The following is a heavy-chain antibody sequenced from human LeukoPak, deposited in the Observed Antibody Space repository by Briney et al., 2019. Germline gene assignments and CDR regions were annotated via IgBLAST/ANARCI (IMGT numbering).Heavy chain of an antibody. V-gene: IGHV4-59*01. CDR3: ARALITFGAAVGKGFDC. CDR1: GGSFSTYY. CDR2: IYYSGNT. Sequence: PSETLSLTCTVSGGSFSTYYWSWIRQPPGKGLEWIGYIYYSGNTDYNPSLESRVTMSLDTSKTQFYLNLNSVTAADTAVYYCARALITFGAAVGKGFDCWGQGTLVTVSS. J-gene: IGHJ4*02. D-gene: IGHD3-16*01.